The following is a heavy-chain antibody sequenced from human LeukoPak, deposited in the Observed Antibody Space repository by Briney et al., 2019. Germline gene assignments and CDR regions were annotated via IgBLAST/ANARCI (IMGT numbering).Heavy chain of an antibody. CDR2: INTNTGNP. D-gene: IGHD3-10*01. V-gene: IGHV7-4-1*02. CDR1: GGIFSYNA. CDR3: ARDTDYYMVRGVHNYFDY. Sequence: GASVKVSCKASGGIFSYNAISWVRQAPGQGLEWMGWINTNTGNPTYAQGFTGRFVFSLDTSVSTAYLQISSLKAEDTAVYYCARDTDYYMVRGVHNYFDYWGQGTLVTVSS. J-gene: IGHJ4*02.